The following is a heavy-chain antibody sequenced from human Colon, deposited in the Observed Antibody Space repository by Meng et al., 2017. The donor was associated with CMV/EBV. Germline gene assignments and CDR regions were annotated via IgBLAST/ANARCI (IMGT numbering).Heavy chain of an antibody. CDR1: GYNVTSYN. J-gene: IGHJ5*02. CDR2: MNPNSGNT. V-gene: IGHV1-8*01. D-gene: IGHD3-10*01. CDR3: TRGRGSTHKGNWFDP. Sequence: GYNVTSYNINGGRQATGQGLEWRGWMNPNSGNTAYAPKFQGRLTMTRNTSINTAYMDLSSLRSEDTAIYYCTRGRGSTHKGNWFDPWAREPWSPSPQ.